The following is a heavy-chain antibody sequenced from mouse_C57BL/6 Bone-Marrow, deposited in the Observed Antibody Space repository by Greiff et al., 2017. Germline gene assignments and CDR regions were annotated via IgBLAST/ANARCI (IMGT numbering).Heavy chain of an antibody. CDR2: IDPSDGDT. D-gene: IGHD2-2*01. CDR3: ARRAWLRSYFDY. J-gene: IGHJ2*01. Sequence: QVQLQQPGAELVKPGASVKLSCKASGYTFTSYWMQWVKQRPGQGLEWIGEIDPSDGDTNYNTKFKGKATVTVDTSSSTAYLQLSSLTSEDSAVYYCARRAWLRSYFDYWGQGTTLTVSS. CDR1: GYTFTSYW. V-gene: IGHV1-50*01.